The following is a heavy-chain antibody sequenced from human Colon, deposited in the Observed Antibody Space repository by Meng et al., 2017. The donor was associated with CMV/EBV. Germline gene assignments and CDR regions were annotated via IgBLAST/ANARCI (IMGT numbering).Heavy chain of an antibody. CDR1: RYQFKFSS. CDR3: ARDSSHWSKDF. D-gene: IGHD6-19*01. Sequence: CCKTFRYQFKFSSKHWVRQAPGQGLAWMGIFDPRGDSTNYAQKFQGRLTLSEDRSRTTMYMELSGLRSEDTAIYYCARDSSHWSKDFWGQGTLVTVSS. CDR2: FDPRGDST. V-gene: IGHV1-46*02. J-gene: IGHJ4*02.